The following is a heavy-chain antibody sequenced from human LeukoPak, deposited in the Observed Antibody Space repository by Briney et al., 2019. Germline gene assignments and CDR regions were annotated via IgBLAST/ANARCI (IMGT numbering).Heavy chain of an antibody. J-gene: IGHJ4*02. D-gene: IGHD4-17*01. CDR3: ARDHDYVFDY. CDR1: GFTFSSYA. Sequence: GGSLRLSCAASGFTFSSYAMHWVRQAPGKGLEWVAVISYDGSNKYCADSVKGRFTISRDNSKNTLYLQMNSLRAEDTAVYYCARDHDYVFDYWGQGTLVTVSS. V-gene: IGHV3-30-3*01. CDR2: ISYDGSNK.